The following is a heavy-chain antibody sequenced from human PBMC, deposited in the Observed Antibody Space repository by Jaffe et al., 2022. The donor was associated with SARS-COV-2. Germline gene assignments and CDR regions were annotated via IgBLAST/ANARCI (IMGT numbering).Heavy chain of an antibody. Sequence: QVQLQESGPGLVKPSQTLSLTCTVSGGSISSGSYYWSWIRQPAGKGLEWIGRIYTSGSTNYNPSLKSRVTISVDTSKNQFSLKLSSVTAADTAVYYCARVSDSNVYWGQGTLVTVSS. J-gene: IGHJ4*02. CDR3: ARVSDSNVY. CDR2: IYTSGST. V-gene: IGHV4-61*02. D-gene: IGHD3-22*01. CDR1: GGSISSGSYY.